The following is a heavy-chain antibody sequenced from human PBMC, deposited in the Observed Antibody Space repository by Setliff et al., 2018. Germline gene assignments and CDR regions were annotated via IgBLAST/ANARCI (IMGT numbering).Heavy chain of an antibody. CDR2: IFMSGST. CDR1: GTSLDSIANGNQF. Sequence: PSETLSLTSSVSGTSLDSIANGNQFWGWIRQPAGKGLEWIGQIFMSGSTDYDPSFESRVTISLDMSKNQFFLDLTSVTAADTGVYYCVRAPVYCSGDCYPRYFDAWGQGTLVAVSS. CDR3: VRAPVYCSGDCYPRYFDA. D-gene: IGHD2-21*01. J-gene: IGHJ5*02. V-gene: IGHV4-61*09.